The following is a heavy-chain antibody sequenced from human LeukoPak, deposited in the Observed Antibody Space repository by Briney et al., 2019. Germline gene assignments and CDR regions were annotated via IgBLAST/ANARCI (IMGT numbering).Heavy chain of an antibody. CDR2: IYYSGST. V-gene: IGHV4-39*07. J-gene: IGHJ6*03. CDR3: ARGYCTNGVCYRNYYYYMDV. Sequence: SETLSLTCTVSGGSISSSGYYWGWIRQPPGKGLEWIGSIYYSGSTYYNPSLKSRVTISVDTSKNQFSLKLSSVTAADTAVYYCARGYCTNGVCYRNYYYYMDVWGKGTTVTVSS. D-gene: IGHD2-8*01. CDR1: GGSISSSGYY.